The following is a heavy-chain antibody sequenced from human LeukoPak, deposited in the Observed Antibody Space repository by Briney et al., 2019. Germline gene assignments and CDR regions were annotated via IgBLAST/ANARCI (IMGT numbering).Heavy chain of an antibody. CDR2: IRANGVDT. Sequence: GGSLRLSCTASGFTFNSYSMSWVRQAPGKGLGWVSNIRANGVDTHYADSAKGRFTISRDNSKKTLYLEMNSLRAEDTAVYYCAKGGYTSWFDPWGQGTLVTVSS. V-gene: IGHV3-23*01. CDR1: GFTFNSYS. D-gene: IGHD2-15*01. J-gene: IGHJ5*02. CDR3: AKGGYTSWFDP.